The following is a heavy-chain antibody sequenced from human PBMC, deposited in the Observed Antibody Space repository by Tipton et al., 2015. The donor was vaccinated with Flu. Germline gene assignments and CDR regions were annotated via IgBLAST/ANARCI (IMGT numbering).Heavy chain of an antibody. V-gene: IGHV4-34*01. CDR1: GGSFSGYY. D-gene: IGHD3-10*01. Sequence: TLSLTCAVYGGSFSGYYWNYIRQPPGRGLEWIGEINHSGIISYNPSLKSRVTMSVDTSKNQFSLRLTSVTAADTAVYYCARGSGSGTEMTFYVWGPGTVVTVSS. CDR2: INHSGII. J-gene: IGHJ4*02. CDR3: ARGSGSGTEMTFYV.